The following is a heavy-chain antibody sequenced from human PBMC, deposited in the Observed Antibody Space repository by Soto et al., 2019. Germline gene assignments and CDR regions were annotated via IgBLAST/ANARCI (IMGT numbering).Heavy chain of an antibody. CDR1: GYTFTSYA. D-gene: IGHD6-19*01. CDR3: ARDFIAVAGSFDY. V-gene: IGHV1-3*01. J-gene: IGHJ4*02. Sequence: QVQLVQSGAEVKKPGASVKVSRKASGYTFTSYAMHWVRQAPGQRLEWMGWINAGNGNTKYSQKFQGRVTITRDTSASTAYMELSSLRSEDTAVYYCARDFIAVAGSFDYWGQGTLVTVSS. CDR2: INAGNGNT.